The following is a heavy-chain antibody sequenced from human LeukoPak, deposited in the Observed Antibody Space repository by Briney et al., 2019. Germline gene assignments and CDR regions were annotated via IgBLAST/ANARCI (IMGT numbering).Heavy chain of an antibody. D-gene: IGHD3-22*01. Sequence: PGGSLRLSCAASGFTFNTYAMTWVRQAPGKGLEWVSGISGSGGSTSYSVKGRFTISRDNSKNTVYLQMNSLRAEDTAIYYCTDSRDYIGRFDYWGQGTLVTVSS. CDR2: ISGSGGST. CDR1: GFTFNTYA. CDR3: TDSRDYIGRFDY. V-gene: IGHV3-23*01. J-gene: IGHJ4*01.